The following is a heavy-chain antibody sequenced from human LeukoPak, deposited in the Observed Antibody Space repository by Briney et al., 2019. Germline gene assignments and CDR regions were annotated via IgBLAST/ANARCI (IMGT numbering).Heavy chain of an antibody. CDR2: IYTSGST. J-gene: IGHJ4*02. V-gene: IGHV4-4*07. CDR3: AREGSLEWLLYYFDY. D-gene: IGHD3-3*01. CDR1: GGSISSYY. Sequence: PSETLSLTCTVSGGSISSYYWSWIRQPAGKGLEWIGRIYTSGSTNYNPSLKSRVTMSVDTSKNQFSLKLSSVTAADTAVYYCAREGSLEWLLYYFDYWGQGTLVTVSS.